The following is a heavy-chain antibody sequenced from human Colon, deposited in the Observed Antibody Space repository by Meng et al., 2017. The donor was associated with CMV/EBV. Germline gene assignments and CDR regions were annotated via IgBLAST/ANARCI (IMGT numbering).Heavy chain of an antibody. CDR3: AKVFFPSGSYSAIDY. Sequence: GESLKISCAASGFTFSSYSMHWVRQAPGKGLEWVAVIWYDGSNKYYADSVKGRFTISRDNSKNTLYLQMNSLRAEDTAVYYCAKVFFPSGSYSAIDYWGQGTLVTVSS. V-gene: IGHV3-33*06. CDR1: GFTFSSYS. CDR2: IWYDGSNK. J-gene: IGHJ4*02. D-gene: IGHD1-26*01.